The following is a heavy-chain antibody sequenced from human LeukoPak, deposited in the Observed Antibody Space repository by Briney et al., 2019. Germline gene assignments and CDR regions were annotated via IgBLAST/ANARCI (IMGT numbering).Heavy chain of an antibody. CDR2: INPNSGGT. Sequence: ASVKVSCKASGYTFTGYYMHWVRQAPGQGFEWMGWINPNSGGTNYAQKFPGWVTMTRDTSISTAYMELSRLRSDDTAVYYCARASGDGESPQDYFDYWGQGTLVTVSS. J-gene: IGHJ4*02. CDR1: GYTFTGYY. V-gene: IGHV1-2*04. D-gene: IGHD3-10*01. CDR3: ARASGDGESPQDYFDY.